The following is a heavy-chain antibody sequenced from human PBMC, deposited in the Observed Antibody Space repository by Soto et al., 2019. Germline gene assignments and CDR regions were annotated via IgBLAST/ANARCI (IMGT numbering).Heavy chain of an antibody. Sequence: ASVKVSCKASGYAFTSYAMHWVRQAPGQRLEWMGWINAGNGNTKYSQKFQGRVTITRDTSASTADMELSSLRSEDTAVYYCARDAVRYCSSTSCQTYNWFDPWGKGPLVTISS. CDR1: GYAFTSYA. V-gene: IGHV1-3*01. J-gene: IGHJ5*02. CDR2: INAGNGNT. CDR3: ARDAVRYCSSTSCQTYNWFDP. D-gene: IGHD2-2*01.